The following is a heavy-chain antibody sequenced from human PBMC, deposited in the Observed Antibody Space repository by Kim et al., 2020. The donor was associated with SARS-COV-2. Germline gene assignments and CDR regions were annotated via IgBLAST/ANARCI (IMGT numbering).Heavy chain of an antibody. Sequence: ASVKVSCKASGYTFTSYAMHWVRQAPGQRLEWMGWINAGNGNTKYSQKFQGRVTITRDTSASTAYMELSSLRSEDTAVYYCARGRYDLLTGLLYAFDIWGQGTMVTVSS. J-gene: IGHJ3*02. CDR1: GYTFTSYA. CDR3: ARGRYDLLTGLLYAFDI. CDR2: INAGNGNT. D-gene: IGHD3-9*01. V-gene: IGHV1-3*01.